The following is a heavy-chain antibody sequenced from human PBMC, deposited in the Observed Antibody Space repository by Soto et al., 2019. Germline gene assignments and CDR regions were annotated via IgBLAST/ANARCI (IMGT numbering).Heavy chain of an antibody. J-gene: IGHJ4*02. V-gene: IGHV3-72*01. CDR1: GFTFSDHY. CDR2: VRNKANSYTT. CDR3: VRNLASGGTYYFDY. Sequence: PGGSLRLSCAASGFTFSDHYMDGVRQAPGKGLEWIGRVRNKANSYTTEYAASVRGRFTVSRDDSKNSLYLQMNSLKTEDTAMYYCVRNLASGGTYYFDYWGQGTLVTVSS. D-gene: IGHD2-15*01.